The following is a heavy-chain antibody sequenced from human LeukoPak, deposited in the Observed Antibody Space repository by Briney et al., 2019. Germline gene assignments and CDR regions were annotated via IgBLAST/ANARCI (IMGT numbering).Heavy chain of an antibody. CDR3: AESMYSSGWYRFDY. CDR1: GGSLSSSY. CDR2: IYYSGDT. D-gene: IGHD6-19*01. Sequence: SETLSLTCTVSGGSLSSSYWSWIRQPPGKGLEWIGYIYYSGDTNSNPSLKSRVTISVDTSKNQFSLKLSSVTAADTAVYYCAESMYSSGWYRFDYWGQGTLVTVSS. J-gene: IGHJ4*02. V-gene: IGHV4-59*01.